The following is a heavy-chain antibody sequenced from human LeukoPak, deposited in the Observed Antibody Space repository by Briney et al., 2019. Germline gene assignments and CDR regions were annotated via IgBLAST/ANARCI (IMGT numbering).Heavy chain of an antibody. CDR3: ARDGPDRTYYYDSSGSDYYGMDV. Sequence: ASAKVSCKASGYTFTSYYMHWVRQAPGQGLEWMGIINPSGGSTSYAQKFQGRVTITADKSTSTAYMELSSLRSEDTAVYYCARDGPDRTYYYDSSGSDYYGMDVWGQGTTVTVSS. CDR1: GYTFTSYY. J-gene: IGHJ6*02. CDR2: INPSGGST. D-gene: IGHD3-22*01. V-gene: IGHV1-46*01.